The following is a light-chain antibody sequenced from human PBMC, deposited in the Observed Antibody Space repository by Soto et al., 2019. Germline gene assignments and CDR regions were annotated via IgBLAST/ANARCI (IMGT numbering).Light chain of an antibody. Sequence: QSALTQPPSASGSPGQSVTLSCIGTSSDVGAYNYVSWYQQHPGKAPKLMIYEVSKRPSGVPDRFSGSKSANTASLTVSGLQAEDEADYYCRSFAGSSNVIFGGGTKLTVL. CDR3: RSFAGSSNVI. CDR2: EVS. J-gene: IGLJ2*01. CDR1: SSDVGAYNY. V-gene: IGLV2-8*01.